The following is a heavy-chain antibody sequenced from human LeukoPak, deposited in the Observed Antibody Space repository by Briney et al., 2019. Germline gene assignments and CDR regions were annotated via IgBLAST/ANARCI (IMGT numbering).Heavy chain of an antibody. Sequence: SQTLSLTCTVSGDSISSANYHWSWIRQPAGKGLEWIGRIHTSGANTYNPSLKSRVTMSVDTSKNQFSLQLNSVTAADTAIYYCARLAWLDVVGAFEIWGQGTMVTVSS. CDR3: ARLAWLDVVGAFEI. J-gene: IGHJ3*02. D-gene: IGHD2-15*01. V-gene: IGHV4-61*02. CDR1: GDSISSANYH. CDR2: IHTSGAN.